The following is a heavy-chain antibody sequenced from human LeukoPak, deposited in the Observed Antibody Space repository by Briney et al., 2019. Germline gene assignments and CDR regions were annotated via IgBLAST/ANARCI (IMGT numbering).Heavy chain of an antibody. CDR2: IRYDGSNK. CDR3: AKAKGYDSSVYYYYYMDV. D-gene: IGHD3-22*01. CDR1: GFTFSSYG. Sequence: GGSLRLSCAASGFTFSSYGMHWVRQAPGKGLEWVAFIRYDGSNKYYADSVKGRFTISRDNSENTLYLQMNSLRAEDTAVYYCAKAKGYDSSVYYYYYMDVWGKGTTVTISS. V-gene: IGHV3-30*02. J-gene: IGHJ6*03.